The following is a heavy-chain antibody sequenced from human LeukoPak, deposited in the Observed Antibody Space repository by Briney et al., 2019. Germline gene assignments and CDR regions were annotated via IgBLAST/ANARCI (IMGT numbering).Heavy chain of an antibody. V-gene: IGHV3-74*01. CDR2: INSDGSST. Sequence: GGSLRLSCAASGFTFSSYWMHWVRQAPGKGLVWVSRINSDGSSTSYADSVKGRFTISRDNAKNTLYLQMNSLRAGDTAVYYCARGGYSSGWYLYDYWGQGTLVTVFS. CDR3: ARGGYSSGWYLYDY. CDR1: GFTFSSYW. J-gene: IGHJ4*02. D-gene: IGHD6-19*01.